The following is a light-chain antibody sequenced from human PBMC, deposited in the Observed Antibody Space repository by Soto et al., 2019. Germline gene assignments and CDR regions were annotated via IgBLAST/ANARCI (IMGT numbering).Light chain of an antibody. CDR1: QSISSR. CDR3: QQYDSYSWT. CDR2: KAS. Sequence: DIQMTQSPSTLSASVGDRVTITCRASQSISSRLAWYQQKPGKVPKLLIYKASSLESGVPSRFSGSGSGTELSLTISSLQPDDFATYYSQQYDSYSWTFGQGTKVEI. J-gene: IGKJ1*01. V-gene: IGKV1-5*03.